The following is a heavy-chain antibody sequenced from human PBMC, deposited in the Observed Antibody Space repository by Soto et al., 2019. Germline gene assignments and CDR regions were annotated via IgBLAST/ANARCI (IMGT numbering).Heavy chain of an antibody. V-gene: IGHV1-18*01. CDR3: AREWFGVDY. J-gene: IGHJ4*02. D-gene: IGHD3-16*01. CDR1: GYTFTSYG. Sequence: QVQLVQSGAEVKKPGASLKVSCKASGYTFTSYGISWVRQAPGQGLDWMGWINPYNGNTNYAHKLQGRVTMTTDTSKSTDYMELRILRSDDPAVYYCAREWFGVDYWGQGTLVTVSS. CDR2: INPYNGNT.